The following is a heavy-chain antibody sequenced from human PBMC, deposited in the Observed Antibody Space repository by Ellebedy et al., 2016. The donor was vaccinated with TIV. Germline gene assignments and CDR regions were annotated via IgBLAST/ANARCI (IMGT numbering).Heavy chain of an antibody. V-gene: IGHV3-48*04. CDR1: GFTFSRYA. Sequence: GGSLRLXXAASGFTFSRYAMNWVRQAPGKGLEWVSYSSSRSSTIYYADSMKGRFTISKDNAKNSLYLQMNSLRAEDTAIYYCARVSGILLIPSGGMDVWGQGTTVTVSS. J-gene: IGHJ6*02. CDR3: ARVSGILLIPSGGMDV. CDR2: SSSRSSTI. D-gene: IGHD1-14*01.